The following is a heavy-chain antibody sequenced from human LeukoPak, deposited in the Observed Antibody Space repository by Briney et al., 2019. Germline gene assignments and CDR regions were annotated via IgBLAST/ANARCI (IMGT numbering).Heavy chain of an antibody. Sequence: GESLKISCKGSGYSFPTYWIGWVRQMPGKGLEWMGIIYPGDSDTRYGPSFQGQVTISADKSISTAYLQWSSLKASDTAMYYCARSLTVAREYNYGYGYWGQGTLVTVSS. CDR3: ARSLTVAREYNYGYGY. D-gene: IGHD5-18*01. CDR2: IYPGDSDT. CDR1: GYSFPTYW. J-gene: IGHJ4*02. V-gene: IGHV5-51*01.